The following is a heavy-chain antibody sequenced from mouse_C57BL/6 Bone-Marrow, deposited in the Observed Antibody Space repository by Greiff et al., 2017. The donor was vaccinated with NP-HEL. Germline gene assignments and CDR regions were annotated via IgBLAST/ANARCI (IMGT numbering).Heavy chain of an antibody. J-gene: IGHJ3*01. CDR1: GYTFTSYG. Sequence: QVQLKQPGAELGKTGASVKLSCKASGYTFTSYGMQWVKQRHGRGGEWIGRLHPNRGGTKYNEKFKSKATLTVDKPSSTAYMQLSSLTSEDSAVYYCAIWYPRFANWGQGTLVTVSA. CDR2: LHPNRGGT. CDR3: AIWYPRFAN. D-gene: IGHD2-1*01. V-gene: IGHV1-72*01.